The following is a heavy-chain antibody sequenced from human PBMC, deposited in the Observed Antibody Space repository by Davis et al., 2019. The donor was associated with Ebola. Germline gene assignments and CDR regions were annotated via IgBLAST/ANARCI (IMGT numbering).Heavy chain of an antibody. CDR2: ISGDGGST. V-gene: IGHV3-43*02. Sequence: PGGSLRLSCAASGFTFDDYAMHWVRQAPGKGLEWVSLISGDGGSTYYADSVKGRFTISRDNSKNTLYLQMNSLRAEDTAVYYCARDFYYYGMDVWGQGTTVTVSS. CDR1: GFTFDDYA. CDR3: ARDFYYYGMDV. J-gene: IGHJ6*02.